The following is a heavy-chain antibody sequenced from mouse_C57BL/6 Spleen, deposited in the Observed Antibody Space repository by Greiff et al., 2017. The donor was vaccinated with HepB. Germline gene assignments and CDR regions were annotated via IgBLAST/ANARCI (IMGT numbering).Heavy chain of an antibody. J-gene: IGHJ3*01. CDR1: GYTFTSYW. CDR2: IDPSDSET. Sequence: VQLQQPGAELVRPGSSVKLSCKASGYTFTSYWMHWVKQRPIQGLEWIGNIDPSDSETHYNQKFKDKATLTVDKSSSTAYMQLSSLTSEDSAVYYCARSYYDYDGLFAYWGQGTLVTVSA. V-gene: IGHV1-52*01. D-gene: IGHD2-4*01. CDR3: ARSYYDYDGLFAY.